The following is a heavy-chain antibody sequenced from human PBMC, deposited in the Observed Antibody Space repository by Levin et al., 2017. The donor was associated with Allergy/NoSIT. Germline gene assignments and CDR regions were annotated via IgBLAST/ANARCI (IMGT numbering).Heavy chain of an antibody. Sequence: PGGSLRLSCTGSGFTFGDYAMSWFRQAPGKGLEWVGFIRSTAYGGTTQYAASVKGRFTISRDDSKSIVYLQMNSLKTEDTAVYYCSSGDRGYSGYDPTYFDYWGQGTLVTVSS. V-gene: IGHV3-49*03. D-gene: IGHD5-12*01. CDR3: SSGDRGYSGYDPTYFDY. CDR2: IRSTAYGGTT. J-gene: IGHJ4*02. CDR1: GFTFGDYA.